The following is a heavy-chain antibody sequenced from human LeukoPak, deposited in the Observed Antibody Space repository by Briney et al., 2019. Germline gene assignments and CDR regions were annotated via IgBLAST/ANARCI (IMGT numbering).Heavy chain of an antibody. J-gene: IGHJ4*02. CDR3: AKDFSNYDFDY. CDR2: ISYDGNNK. D-gene: IGHD1-7*01. CDR1: GFTFSNYP. Sequence: GGSLRLSCAASGFTFSNYPIHWVRQAPGKGLEWVAVISYDGNNKYYADSVKGRFTISRDNSKNTLYLQMNSLRAEDTAVYYCAKDFSNYDFDYWGQGTLVTVSS. V-gene: IGHV3-30-3*01.